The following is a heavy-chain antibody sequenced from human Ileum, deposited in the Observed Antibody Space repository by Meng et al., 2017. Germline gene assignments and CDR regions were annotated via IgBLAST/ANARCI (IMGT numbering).Heavy chain of an antibody. CDR2: ISNSGSNI. CDR3: ATLSYSSLGY. J-gene: IGHJ4*02. V-gene: IGHV3-11*01. D-gene: IGHD1-26*01. Sequence: VERVESGGGLVKPGGSLGLSCAASGITFSDYYMSWIRQAPGKGLEWVSYISNSGSNIYYVDSMKGRFTISRDNAKNSLYLQMNSLRAEDTAVYYCATLSYSSLGYWGQGTLVTVSS. CDR1: GITFSDYY.